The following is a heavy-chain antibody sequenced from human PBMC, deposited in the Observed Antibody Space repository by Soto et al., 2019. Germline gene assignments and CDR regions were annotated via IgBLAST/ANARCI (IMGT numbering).Heavy chain of an antibody. D-gene: IGHD3-3*01. V-gene: IGHV1-69*01. J-gene: IGHJ6*02. CDR1: GGTFSSYA. CDR3: ARSGWVGVVIIDYYYCMYV. Sequence: QVQLVQSGAEVKKPGSSVKVSCKASGGTFSSYAISWVRQAPGQGLEWMGGIIPIFGTANYAQKFQGRVTITADESTSTDYMELSSLRSEDTAVYYCARSGWVGVVIIDYYYCMYVWGQGTTVTVSS. CDR2: IIPIFGTA.